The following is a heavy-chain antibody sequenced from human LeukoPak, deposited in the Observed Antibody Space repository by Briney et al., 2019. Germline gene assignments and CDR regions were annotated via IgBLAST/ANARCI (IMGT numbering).Heavy chain of an antibody. CDR2: ISGSGGST. J-gene: IGHJ6*02. V-gene: IGHV3-23*01. Sequence: GGSLRLSCAASGFTFSSYAMSWVRQAPGKGLEWVSAISGSGGSTYYADSVKGRFTISRDNSKNTLYLQMNSLRAEDTAVYYCARDGTTTVTPIYGMDVWGQGTTVTVSS. D-gene: IGHD4-17*01. CDR3: ARDGTTTVTPIYGMDV. CDR1: GFTFSSYA.